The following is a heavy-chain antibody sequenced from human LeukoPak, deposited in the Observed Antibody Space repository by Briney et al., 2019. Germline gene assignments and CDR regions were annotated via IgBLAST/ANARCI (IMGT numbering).Heavy chain of an antibody. CDR1: GFTFSSYW. CDR2: INTDGKAT. CDR3: ARENMGYTGSWYPFDF. V-gene: IGHV3-74*01. J-gene: IGHJ4*02. D-gene: IGHD6-19*01. Sequence: GGSLRLSCAASGFTFSSYWMHWVRQAPGKGLLWVARINTDGKATTYADSVKGRFTISRDNARNTVYLQMNSLRAEDTAVYYCARENMGYTGSWYPFDFWGQGTLVTVSS.